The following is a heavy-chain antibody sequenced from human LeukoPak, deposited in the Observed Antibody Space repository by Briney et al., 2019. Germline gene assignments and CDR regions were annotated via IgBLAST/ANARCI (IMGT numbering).Heavy chain of an antibody. V-gene: IGHV3-11*01. CDR1: GFTFSDYY. Sequence: PGGSLRLSCAASGFTFSDYYMSWIRQAPGKGLEWVSYISSSGSTIYYADSVKGRFTISRDNAKNSLYLQMNSLRAEDTAVYYCTTELISDRESLFDYWGQGTLVTVSS. D-gene: IGHD3-16*01. CDR3: TTELISDRESLFDY. CDR2: ISSSGSTI. J-gene: IGHJ4*02.